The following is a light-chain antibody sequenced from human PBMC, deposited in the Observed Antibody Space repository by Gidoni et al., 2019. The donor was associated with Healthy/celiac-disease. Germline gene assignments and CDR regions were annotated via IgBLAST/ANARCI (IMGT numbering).Light chain of an antibody. V-gene: IGLV1-44*01. CDR1: SSNIGSNT. J-gene: IGLJ1*01. Sequence: QSVLTQPHSASGTPGQRVPISCSGSSSNIGSNTVNWYKQLPGTAPKLLIYSNNQRPSGVPDRFSGSKSGIAASLAISGLQSEDEADYYCAAWDDRLNGYVFGTGTKVTVL. CDR2: SNN. CDR3: AAWDDRLNGYV.